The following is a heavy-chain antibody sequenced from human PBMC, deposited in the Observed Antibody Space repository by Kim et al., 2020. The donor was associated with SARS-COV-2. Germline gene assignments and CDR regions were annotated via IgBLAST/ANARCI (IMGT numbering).Heavy chain of an antibody. D-gene: IGHD3-10*01. J-gene: IGHJ4*02. V-gene: IGHV1-2*04. Sequence: NYAQKFQGWVTMTRDTSISTAYMELSRLRSDDTAVYYCARELDGSGSIIYWGQGTLVTVSS. CDR3: ARELDGSGSIIY.